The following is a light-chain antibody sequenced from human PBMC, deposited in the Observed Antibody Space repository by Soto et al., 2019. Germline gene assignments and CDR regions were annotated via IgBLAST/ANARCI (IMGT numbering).Light chain of an antibody. J-gene: IGLJ1*01. CDR1: SSDIGGYNY. V-gene: IGLV2-14*01. CDR2: DVS. CDR3: CSSKSSSTYV. Sequence: QSALTQPASVSGSPGQSIAISCTGTSSDIGGYNYVSWYQQHPGKAPNLIIYDVSNRPSGVSDRFSGSKSGNTASLTISGLQAEDEADYYCCSSKSSSTYVFGTGTKDTVL.